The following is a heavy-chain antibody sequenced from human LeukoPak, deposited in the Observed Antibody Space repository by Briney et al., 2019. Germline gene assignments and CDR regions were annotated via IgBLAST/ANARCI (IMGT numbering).Heavy chain of an antibody. CDR3: ARHSSGWYPDY. CDR2: IYYSGNT. J-gene: IGHJ4*02. CDR1: GGSISSYY. V-gene: IGHV4-59*01. Sequence: KPAENLSLTCTVSGGSISSYYWSWLRQPPGKGLEWIGYIYYSGNTKYNPSLKSRVTISVDTSKNQFSLKLSSATAADTAMYYCARHSSGWYPDYWGQGTLATVSS. D-gene: IGHD6-19*01.